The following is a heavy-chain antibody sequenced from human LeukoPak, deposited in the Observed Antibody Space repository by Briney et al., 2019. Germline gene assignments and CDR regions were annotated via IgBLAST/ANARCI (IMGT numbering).Heavy chain of an antibody. CDR2: ISAYNGRT. CDR1: GSIFINHG. Sequence: ASVKVSCKASGSIFINHGIAWVRQAPGQGLQYMGWISAYNGRTDYAQNLQGRVTMTTDTATTTAYMELRSLTPDDTAVYFCARWGASPNDFWGQGTLVTVSS. CDR3: ARWGASPNDF. J-gene: IGHJ4*02. D-gene: IGHD3-16*01. V-gene: IGHV1-18*01.